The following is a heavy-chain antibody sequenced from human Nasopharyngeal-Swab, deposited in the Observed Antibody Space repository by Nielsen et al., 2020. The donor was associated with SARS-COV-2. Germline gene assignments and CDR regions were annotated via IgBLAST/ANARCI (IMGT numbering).Heavy chain of an antibody. CDR1: GGSINSYY. CDR3: ARDSSSWYPNAPFDY. D-gene: IGHD6-13*01. CDR2: IYTSGST. V-gene: IGHV4-4*07. Sequence: ESLKISCTVSGGSINSYYWSWIRQPAGKGLEWIGRIYTSGSTNYNPSLKSRVTMSVDTSKNQFSLKLSSVTAADTAVYYCARDSSSWYPNAPFDYWGQGTLVTVSS. J-gene: IGHJ4*02.